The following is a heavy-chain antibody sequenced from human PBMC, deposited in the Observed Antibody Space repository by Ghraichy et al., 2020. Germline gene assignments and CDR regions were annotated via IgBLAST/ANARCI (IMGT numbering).Heavy chain of an antibody. CDR2: IDSRGGNT. Sequence: GGSLRLSCAASGFPFLIYAINWVRQTPDKGLEWVSTIDSRGGNTHYADSVKGRFTISRDISRSTVFLQMTNMRTEDTAIYYCAKDLYSSYMYRDVWGNGATVTVSS. V-gene: IGHV3-23*01. CDR3: AKDLYSSYMYRDV. CDR1: GFPFLIYA. D-gene: IGHD1-26*01. J-gene: IGHJ6*03.